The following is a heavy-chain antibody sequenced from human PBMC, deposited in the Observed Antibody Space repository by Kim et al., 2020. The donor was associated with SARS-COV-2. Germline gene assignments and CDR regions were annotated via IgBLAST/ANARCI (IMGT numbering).Heavy chain of an antibody. V-gene: IGHV5-51*01. Sequence: GESLKISRKGSGYSFTSYWIGWVRQMPGKGLEWMGIIYPGDSDTRYSPSFQGQVTISADKSISTAYLQWSSLKASDTAMYYCALMPLWFGELGSSYNWFDPSGQGTLVTVSS. J-gene: IGHJ5*02. CDR2: IYPGDSDT. CDR3: ALMPLWFGELGSSYNWFDP. D-gene: IGHD3-10*01. CDR1: GYSFTSYW.